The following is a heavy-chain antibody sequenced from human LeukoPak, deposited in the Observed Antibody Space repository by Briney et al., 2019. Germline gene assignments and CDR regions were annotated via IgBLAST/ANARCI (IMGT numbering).Heavy chain of an antibody. J-gene: IGHJ4*02. CDR1: GFTFSFHW. CDR3: AREAAGTFDCFDY. V-gene: IGHV3-7*01. D-gene: IGHD6-13*01. Sequence: GGSLRLSCAVSGFTFSFHWMTWVRQAPGKGLEWVANIKYDGSEEYYVDSVKGRFTISRDNAKNSLYLQVNILRDEDTAVYYCAREAAGTFDCFDYWGQGTLVTVSS. CDR2: IKYDGSEE.